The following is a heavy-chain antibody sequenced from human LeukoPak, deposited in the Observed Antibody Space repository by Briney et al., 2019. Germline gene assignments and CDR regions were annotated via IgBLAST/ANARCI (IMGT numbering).Heavy chain of an antibody. D-gene: IGHD3-10*01. V-gene: IGHV4-39*01. CDR3: ARSHFYGSGVAP. CDR2: IFDTGST. Sequence: PSETLSLTCTVSGGSISTIPLYWGWIRQPPGKGLEWIGSIFDTGSTYDNPSLKSRVTISVDTSRNQFSLKLSSVTAADTAVYYCARSHFYGSGVAPWGQGTLVTVSS. CDR1: GGSISTIPLY. J-gene: IGHJ5*02.